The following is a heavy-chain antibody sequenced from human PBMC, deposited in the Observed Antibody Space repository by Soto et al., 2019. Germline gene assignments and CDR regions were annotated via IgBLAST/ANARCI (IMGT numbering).Heavy chain of an antibody. CDR3: ARLSYEFCSGYLFPTYSYSLLDA. J-gene: IGHJ6*02. V-gene: IGHV4-39*01. CDR2: IYYSGST. D-gene: IGHD3-3*01. Sequence: KRLEWIGSIYYSGSTYYNPSLKSRVTISVDTSKNQFSLKLSSVTAADTAVYYCARLSYEFCSGYLFPTYSYSLLDAWRQGTKV.